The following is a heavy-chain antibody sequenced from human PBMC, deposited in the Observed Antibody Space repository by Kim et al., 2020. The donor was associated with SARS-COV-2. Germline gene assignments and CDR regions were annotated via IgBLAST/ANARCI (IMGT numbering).Heavy chain of an antibody. Sequence: GGSLRLSCAASGFTFSSYAMHWVRQAPGKGLEWVAVISYDGSNKYYADSVKGRFTISRDNSKNTLYLQMNSLRAEDTAVYYCARGRLRITMIVVVTRNVYDSFDIGGQETMVTVSS. J-gene: IGHJ3*02. CDR3: ARGRLRITMIVVVTRNVYDSFDI. CDR1: GFTFSSYA. D-gene: IGHD3-22*01. CDR2: ISYDGSNK. V-gene: IGHV3-30-3*01.